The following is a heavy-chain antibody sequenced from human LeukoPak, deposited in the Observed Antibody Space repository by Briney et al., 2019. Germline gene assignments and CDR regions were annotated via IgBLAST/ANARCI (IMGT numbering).Heavy chain of an antibody. Sequence: ASVKVSCKASGGTFSSYAISWVRQAPGQGLEWMGWISAYNGNTNYAQKLQGRVTMTTDTSTSTAYMELRSLRSDDTAVYYCARAIVTYYDSSGYSGVQPDYWGQGTLVTVSS. CDR3: ARAIVTYYDSSGYSGVQPDY. D-gene: IGHD3-22*01. V-gene: IGHV1-18*01. CDR1: GGTFSSYA. J-gene: IGHJ4*02. CDR2: ISAYNGNT.